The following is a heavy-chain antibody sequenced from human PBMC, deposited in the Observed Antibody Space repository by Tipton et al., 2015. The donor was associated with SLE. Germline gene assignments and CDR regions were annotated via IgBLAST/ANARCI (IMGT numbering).Heavy chain of an antibody. CDR1: GGSFSGYY. V-gene: IGHV4-34*01. Sequence: TLSLTCAVYGGSFSGYYWSWIRQPPGKGLEWIGEINHSGNTDYNPSLKSRVTISVDTSKNQFSLKLSSVTTADTAVYYCARDPRGYSSGWYAFDIWGQGAMVTVSS. CDR2: INHSGNT. CDR3: ARDPRGYSSGWYAFDI. J-gene: IGHJ3*02. D-gene: IGHD6-19*01.